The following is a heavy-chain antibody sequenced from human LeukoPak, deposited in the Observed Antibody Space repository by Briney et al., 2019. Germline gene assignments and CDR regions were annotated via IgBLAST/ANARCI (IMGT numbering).Heavy chain of an antibody. CDR3: ARVIGYCSGGSCYYRGPFDY. J-gene: IGHJ4*02. CDR1: GGSISSYY. D-gene: IGHD2-15*01. Sequence: SETLSLTCTVSGGSISSYYWSWIRQPPGKGLEWIGYIYYSGSTNYNPSLKSRVTISVDTSKNQFSLKLSSVTAADTAVYYCARVIGYCSGGSCYYRGPFDYWGQGTLVTVSS. CDR2: IYYSGST. V-gene: IGHV4-59*01.